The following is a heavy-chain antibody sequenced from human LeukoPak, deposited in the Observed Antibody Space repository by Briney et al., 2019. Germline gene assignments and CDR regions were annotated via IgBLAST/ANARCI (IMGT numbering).Heavy chain of an antibody. D-gene: IGHD3-10*01. CDR3: AKELPSYASGSFPSFDY. V-gene: IGHV3-23*01. J-gene: IGHJ4*02. CDR1: GYPFSSYG. CDR2: ISGSVGST. Sequence: GGSLTLSCTVSGYPFSSYGISWVRDARRKGLEWVSAISGSVGSTYYADAVKGRFFISRDNSKNTLYLQMNSLRAEETTVYYCAKELPSYASGSFPSFDYWGQGTLVTVSS.